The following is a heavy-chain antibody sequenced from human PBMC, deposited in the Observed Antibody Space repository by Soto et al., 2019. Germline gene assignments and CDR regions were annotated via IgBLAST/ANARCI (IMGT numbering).Heavy chain of an antibody. CDR1: GGTFSSYT. CDR2: SIPILGIA. CDR3: ARGNAFDI. J-gene: IGHJ3*02. Sequence: QVQLVQSGAEVKKPGSSVKVSCKASGGTFSSYTISWVRQAPGQGLDWMGRSIPILGIANYAQKFQGRGTITADKSTSTAYMELSSLRSEDTAVYYCARGNAFDIWGQGTMVTVSS. V-gene: IGHV1-69*02.